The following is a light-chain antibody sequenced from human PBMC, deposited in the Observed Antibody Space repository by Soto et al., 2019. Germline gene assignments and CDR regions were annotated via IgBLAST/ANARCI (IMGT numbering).Light chain of an antibody. CDR2: DAS. V-gene: IGKV3-11*01. Sequence: EVVLTQSPATLSLSPGERATLSCRASESIGNYLAWYQQKLGQAPKLLIYDASHMPIGIPGRFSGDGSGTDFTLTISTLEPEDFAVYYCQWRSDWPPRLTFGGGTKVEIK. J-gene: IGKJ4*01. CDR3: QWRSDWPPRLT. CDR1: ESIGNY.